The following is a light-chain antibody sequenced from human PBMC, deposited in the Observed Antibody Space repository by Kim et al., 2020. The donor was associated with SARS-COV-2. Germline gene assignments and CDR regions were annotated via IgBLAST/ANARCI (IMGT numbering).Light chain of an antibody. CDR1: TGHRAFA. CDR2: LNSDGSH. Sequence: QPVLTQSPSASASLGASVKLTCTLTTGHRAFAIAWHQHQAEKGPRYLMTLNSDGSHTRGDGIPDRFTGSSFGAERYLLISGLQSEDEADYYCQTWGTGVHVFGGGTKVTVL. V-gene: IGLV4-69*01. J-gene: IGLJ2*01. CDR3: QTWGTGVHV.